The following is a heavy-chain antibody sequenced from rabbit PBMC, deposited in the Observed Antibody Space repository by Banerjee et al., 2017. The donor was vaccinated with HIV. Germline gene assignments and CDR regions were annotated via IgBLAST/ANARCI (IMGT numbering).Heavy chain of an antibody. CDR1: GFSFSTSYW. CDR3: VRGGL. CDR2: IYNGDGST. V-gene: IGHV1S45*01. Sequence: QEQLEESGGDLVKPEGSLTLTCTASGFSFSTSYWICWVRQAPGKGLEWIAGIYNGDGSTYYASWAKGRFTISSDNAQNTVDLQMNSLTAADTATYFCVRGGLWGPGTLVTVS. J-gene: IGHJ4*01.